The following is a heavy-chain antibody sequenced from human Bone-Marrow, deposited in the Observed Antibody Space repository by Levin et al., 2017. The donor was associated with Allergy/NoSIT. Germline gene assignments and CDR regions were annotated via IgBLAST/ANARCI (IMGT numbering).Heavy chain of an antibody. CDR2: IYSGGST. CDR3: ARDSGTGYFDY. Sequence: SCAASGFTVSSNYMSWVRQAPGKGLEWVSVIYSGGSTYYADSVKGRFTISRDNSKNTLYLQMNSLRAEDTAVYYCARDSGTGYFDYWGQGTLVTVSS. V-gene: IGHV3-53*01. D-gene: IGHD1-1*01. CDR1: GFTVSSNY. J-gene: IGHJ4*02.